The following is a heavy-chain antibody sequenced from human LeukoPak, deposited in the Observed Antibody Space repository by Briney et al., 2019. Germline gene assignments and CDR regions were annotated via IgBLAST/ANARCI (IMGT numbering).Heavy chain of an antibody. CDR1: DGSISSYY. CDR3: ARGGLRYFDY. J-gene: IGHJ4*02. V-gene: IGHV4-59*01. Sequence: SETLSLTCTVSDGSISSYYWSWIRQPPGKGLEWIGYIYYSGSTNYNPSLKSRVTISVDTSKNQFSLKLSSVTAADTAVYYCARGGLRYFDYWGQGTLVTVSS. CDR2: IYYSGST. D-gene: IGHD3-9*01.